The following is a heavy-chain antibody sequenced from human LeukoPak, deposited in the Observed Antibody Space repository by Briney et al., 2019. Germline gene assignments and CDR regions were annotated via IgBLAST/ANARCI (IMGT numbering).Heavy chain of an antibody. CDR1: GFTFINAW. CDR2: IKAKAHGGTI. CDR3: TTDGVGVEGATYDN. Sequence: GGSLRLSCAASGFTFINAWMAWVRQAPGKGLEWVGRIKAKAHGGTIEYAAPVKGKFTISRDDSKNTLYLQMNSLKTEDTAVYYCTTDGVGVEGATYDNWGQGTLVSVSS. D-gene: IGHD1-26*01. V-gene: IGHV3-15*01. J-gene: IGHJ4*02.